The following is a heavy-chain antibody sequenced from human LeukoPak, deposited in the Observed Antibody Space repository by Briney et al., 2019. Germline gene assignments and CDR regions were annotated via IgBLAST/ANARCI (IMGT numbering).Heavy chain of an antibody. CDR2: IYSGGST. D-gene: IGHD2-8*01. V-gene: IGHV3-66*02. J-gene: IGHJ3*02. CDR1: GFTVSSNY. CDR3: AKSLYPDAFDI. Sequence: GGSLRLSCAASGFTVSSNYMSWVRQAPGKGLEWVSVIYSGGSTYYADSVKGRFTISRDNSKNTLSLQMISLRTEDTAMYYCAKSLYPDAFDIWGPGTMVTVS.